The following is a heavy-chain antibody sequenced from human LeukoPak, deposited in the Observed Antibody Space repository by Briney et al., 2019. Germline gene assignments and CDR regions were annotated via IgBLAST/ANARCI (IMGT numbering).Heavy chain of an antibody. CDR2: IYHSGSI. D-gene: IGHD1-26*01. CDR1: GGSISSYY. Sequence: SETLSLTCTVSGGSISSYYWSWIRQPPGKGLEWIGYIYHSGSIKYNPSLKSRVTISIDTSKNQFFLKLSSVTAADTAVYYCARGGDTTWDYWGQGILVTVSS. V-gene: IGHV4-59*01. CDR3: ARGGDTTWDY. J-gene: IGHJ4*02.